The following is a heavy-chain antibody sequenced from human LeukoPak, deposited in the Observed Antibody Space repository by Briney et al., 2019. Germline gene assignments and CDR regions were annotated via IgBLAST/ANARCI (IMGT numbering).Heavy chain of an antibody. CDR2: IYYSGST. CDR3: ARRPRDFWSGPYYYMDV. Sequence: TSETLSLTCTVSGGSISSSSYYWGWIRQPPGKGLEWIGSIYYSGSTYYNPSLKSRVTISVDMSKNQFSLKLSSVTAADTAVYYCARRPRDFWSGPYYYMDVWGKGTTVTVSS. J-gene: IGHJ6*03. D-gene: IGHD3-3*01. V-gene: IGHV4-39*01. CDR1: GGSISSSSYY.